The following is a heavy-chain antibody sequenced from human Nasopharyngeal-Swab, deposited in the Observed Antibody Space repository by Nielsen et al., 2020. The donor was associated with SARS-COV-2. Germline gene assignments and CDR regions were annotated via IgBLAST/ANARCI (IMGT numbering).Heavy chain of an antibody. D-gene: IGHD2-15*01. CDR1: GYSFTSYW. J-gene: IGHJ4*02. CDR2: IYPGDSDT. CDR3: ARHAPYCSGGSCYGYYFDY. Sequence: GESLKISCKGSGYSFTSYWIGWVRQMPGKGLEWMGIIYPGDSDTRYSPSFQGQVTISVDKSISTAYLQWSSLKASDTAMYYCARHAPYCSGGSCYGYYFDYWGQGTLVTVSS. V-gene: IGHV5-51*01.